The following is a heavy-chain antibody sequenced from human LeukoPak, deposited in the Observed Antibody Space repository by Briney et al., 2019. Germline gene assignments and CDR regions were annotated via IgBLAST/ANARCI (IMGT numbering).Heavy chain of an antibody. J-gene: IGHJ4*02. CDR1: GFTFSSYW. D-gene: IGHD4-23*01. V-gene: IGHV3-74*01. CDR3: ARGRPHGNDY. CDR2: IVSDGSNT. Sequence: GGSLRLSCAASGFTFSSYWMNWVRQVPGKGLVWVSRIVSDGSNTNYADSVKGRFTISRDNAKNTLYLQMNSMRVEDTAVYYCARGRPHGNDYWGQGTLVTVSS.